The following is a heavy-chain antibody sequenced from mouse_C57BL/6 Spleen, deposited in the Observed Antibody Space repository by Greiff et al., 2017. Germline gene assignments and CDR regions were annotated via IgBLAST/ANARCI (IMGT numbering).Heavy chain of an antibody. CDR2: INPNNGGT. D-gene: IGHD1-1*01. CDR1: GYTFTDYN. Sequence: VQLQQSGPELVKPGASVKMSCKASGYTFTDYNMHWVKQSPGKSLEWIGYINPNNGGTSYNQKFTGKATLTVNKSSSTAYMELRSLTSEDSAVYYCARYRNYYGSAYWYFDVWGTGTTVTVSS. V-gene: IGHV1-22*01. J-gene: IGHJ1*03. CDR3: ARYRNYYGSAYWYFDV.